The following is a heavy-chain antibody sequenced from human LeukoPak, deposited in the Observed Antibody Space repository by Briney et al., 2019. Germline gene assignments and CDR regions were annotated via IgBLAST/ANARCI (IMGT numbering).Heavy chain of an antibody. CDR3: ARSASAFLEWLLYPFDY. D-gene: IGHD3-3*01. J-gene: IGHJ4*02. V-gene: IGHV1-69*06. CDR1: GGTFSSYA. Sequence: ASVKVSCKASGGTFSSYAISWVRQAPGQGLEWMGGIIPIFGTANYAQKFQGRVTITADKSTSTAYMELSSLRSEDTAVYYCARSASAFLEWLLYPFDYWGQGTLVTVSS. CDR2: IIPIFGTA.